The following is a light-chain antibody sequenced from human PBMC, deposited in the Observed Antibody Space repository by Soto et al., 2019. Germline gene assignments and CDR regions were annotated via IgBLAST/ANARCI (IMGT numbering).Light chain of an antibody. V-gene: IGLV2-14*01. CDR3: RSYLGRSALG. Sequence: QSALTQPASVSGSPGQSITISCTGTSSDIGTYDSVSWYQHHPGKAPKLIIYEVTNRPSGVSNRFSGSKSGNTASLSISGLQAGDEADYYCRSYLGRSALGFGGGTKVTVL. CDR2: EVT. J-gene: IGLJ2*01. CDR1: SSDIGTYDS.